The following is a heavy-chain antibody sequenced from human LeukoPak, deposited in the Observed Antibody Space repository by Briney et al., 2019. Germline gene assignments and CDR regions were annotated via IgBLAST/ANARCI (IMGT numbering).Heavy chain of an antibody. Sequence: GGSLGLSCAASGFTFSSYAMSWVRQAPGKGLEWVSAISGSGGSTYYADSVKGRFTISRDNSKNTLYLQMNSLRAEDTAVYYCAKDRAYSGSYFDYWGQGTLVTVSS. D-gene: IGHD1-26*01. J-gene: IGHJ4*02. V-gene: IGHV3-23*01. CDR3: AKDRAYSGSYFDY. CDR1: GFTFSSYA. CDR2: ISGSGGST.